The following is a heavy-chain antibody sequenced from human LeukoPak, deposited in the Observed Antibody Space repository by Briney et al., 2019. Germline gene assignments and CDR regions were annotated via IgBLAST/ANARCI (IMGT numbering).Heavy chain of an antibody. V-gene: IGHV3-48*03. D-gene: IGHD1-26*01. Sequence: GGSLRLSCAASGFSFSSYEMNWVRQAPGKGLEWVSYISSSGTSTYYADSVKGRFTISRDNAKNSLSLQMNSLRAEDTAVYYCAREVSGELLSYFDYWGQGTLVTVSS. CDR2: ISSSGTST. CDR1: GFSFSSYE. J-gene: IGHJ4*02. CDR3: AREVSGELLSYFDY.